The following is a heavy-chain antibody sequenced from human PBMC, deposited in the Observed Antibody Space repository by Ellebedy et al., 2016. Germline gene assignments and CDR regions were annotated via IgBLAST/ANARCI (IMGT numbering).Heavy chain of an antibody. V-gene: IGHV1-69*13. D-gene: IGHD3-22*01. CDR1: GYTFTGYY. J-gene: IGHJ6*03. CDR2: IIPIFGTA. CDR3: ARVGGYPYYYYMDV. Sequence: SVKVSXXASGYTFTGYYMHWVRQAPGQGLEWMGGIIPIFGTANYAQKFQGRVTITADESTSTAYMELSSLRSEDTAVYYCARVGGYPYYYYMDVWGKGTTVTVSS.